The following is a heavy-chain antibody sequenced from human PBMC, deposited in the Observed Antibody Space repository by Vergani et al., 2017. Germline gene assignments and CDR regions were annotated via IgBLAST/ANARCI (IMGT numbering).Heavy chain of an antibody. CDR1: GYTFTDYY. D-gene: IGHD4-17*01. V-gene: IGHV1-2*02. CDR2: INPNSGGT. Sequence: QVQLVQSGAEVKKPGASVKVSCKASGYTFTDYYIHWVRQAPGQGLEWMGWINPNSGGTNYAQKFQGRVTMTRDTSISTAYMELSSLRSEDTAVYYCARFFGAVTMDDYYYMDVWGKGTTVTVSS. CDR3: ARFFGAVTMDDYYYMDV. J-gene: IGHJ6*03.